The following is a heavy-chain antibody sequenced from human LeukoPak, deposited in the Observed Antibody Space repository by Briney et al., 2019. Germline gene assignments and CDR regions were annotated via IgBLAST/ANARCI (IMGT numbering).Heavy chain of an antibody. Sequence: PSETLSLTCAVYGESFSGYYWSWIRQPPGKGLEWIGEINHSGSTNYNPSLKNRVTISVGTSTNHFSLKLISVTAADTAVYYCARGLDYDILTGYYDGALDIWGQGTMVTVSS. CDR1: GESFSGYY. J-gene: IGHJ3*02. CDR2: INHSGST. CDR3: ARGLDYDILTGYYDGALDI. V-gene: IGHV4-34*01. D-gene: IGHD3-9*01.